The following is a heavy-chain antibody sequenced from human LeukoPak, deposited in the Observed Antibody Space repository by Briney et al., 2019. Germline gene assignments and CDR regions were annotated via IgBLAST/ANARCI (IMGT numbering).Heavy chain of an antibody. V-gene: IGHV1-2*02. J-gene: IGHJ4*02. CDR2: INPNSGGT. Sequence: ASVKVSCKASGYTFTGYYMHWVRQAPGQGLEWMGWINPNSGGTNYAQRFQGRVTMTRDTSITTAYMEVSRLESDDTAVYYCARSRYNTGWSGFEYWGQGTLVTVSS. CDR1: GYTFTGYY. D-gene: IGHD6-19*01. CDR3: ARSRYNTGWSGFEY.